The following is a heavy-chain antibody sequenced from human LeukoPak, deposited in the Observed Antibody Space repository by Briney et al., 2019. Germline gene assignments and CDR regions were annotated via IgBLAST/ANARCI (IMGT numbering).Heavy chain of an antibody. J-gene: IGHJ1*01. CDR2: ISTYNGNT. CDR1: GYTFTNYG. V-gene: IGHV1-18*01. Sequence: GASVKVSCKASGYTFTNYGIIWVRQAPGQGLEWMGWISTYNGNTNYAQMLQGRVTMTTDTSTTTAYMELRSLRSDDTAVYYCASYSNQLLFNAEYFQHWGQGTLVTVSS. D-gene: IGHD2-2*01. CDR3: ASYSNQLLFNAEYFQH.